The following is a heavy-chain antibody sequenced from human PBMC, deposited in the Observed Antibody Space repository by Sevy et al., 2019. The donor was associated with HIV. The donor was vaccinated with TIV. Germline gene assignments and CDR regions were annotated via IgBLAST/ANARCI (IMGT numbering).Heavy chain of an antibody. V-gene: IGHV3-30*18. D-gene: IGHD2-15*01. Sequence: GGSLRLSCAASGFTFSSYGMHWVRQAPGKGLEWVAVISYDGSNKYNADSVKGRFTISRDNSKNTLYLQMNSLRAEDTAVYYCAKDLEYCSGGSCYYFDYWGQGTLVTVSS. CDR2: ISYDGSNK. CDR1: GFTFSSYG. CDR3: AKDLEYCSGGSCYYFDY. J-gene: IGHJ4*02.